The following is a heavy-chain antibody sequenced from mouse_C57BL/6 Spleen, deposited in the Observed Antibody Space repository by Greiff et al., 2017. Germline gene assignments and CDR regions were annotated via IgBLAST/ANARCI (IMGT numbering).Heavy chain of an antibody. D-gene: IGHD4-1*01. CDR3: ARRVGRDYAMEY. V-gene: IGHV1-69*01. CDR2: IDPSDSYT. CDR1: GYTFTSYW. Sequence: QVQLQQPGAELVMPGASVKLSCKASGYTFTSYWMHWVKQRPGQGLEWIGEIDPSDSYTNYNQKVKGKSTLTVDKSSSTAYMQLSSLTSEDSAVYDCARRVGRDYAMEYWGQGTSVTVAS. J-gene: IGHJ4*01.